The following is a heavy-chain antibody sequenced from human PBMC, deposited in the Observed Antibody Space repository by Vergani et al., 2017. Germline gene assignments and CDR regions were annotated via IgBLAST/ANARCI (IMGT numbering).Heavy chain of an antibody. D-gene: IGHD3-22*01. CDR3: AGAYTRYYSITSCPYDSRAYYYVYYYGMAV. Sequence: EVQLVESGGGVVRPGGSLRLSCAASGFTFDDYGMSWVRQAPGKGLEWVSGISGNGGSTGYADSVKGRFTISRDNAKNSLYLQMNSLRAEDTALYYCAGAYTRYYSITSCPYDSRAYYYVYYYGMAVWGQGTTVTVSS. CDR2: ISGNGGST. J-gene: IGHJ6*02. CDR1: GFTFDDYG. V-gene: IGHV3-20*04.